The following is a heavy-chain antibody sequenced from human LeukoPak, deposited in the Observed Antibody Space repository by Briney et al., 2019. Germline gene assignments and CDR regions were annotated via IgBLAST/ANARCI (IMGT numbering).Heavy chain of an antibody. CDR2: ISGSGDRT. CDR3: ATEWVAMVTPYAY. J-gene: IGHJ4*02. D-gene: IGHD2-2*01. CDR1: GFTFSSYA. Sequence: GGSLRLSCAASGFTFSSYAMSWVRQAPGKGLEWVSTISGSGDRTYYADSVRGRFTISRDNSKTTLYLQMNSLRAEDTAIYYCATEWVAMVTPYAYWGQGTLVPVSS. V-gene: IGHV3-23*01.